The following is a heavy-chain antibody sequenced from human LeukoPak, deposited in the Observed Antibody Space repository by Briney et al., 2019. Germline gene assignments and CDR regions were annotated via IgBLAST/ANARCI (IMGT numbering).Heavy chain of an antibody. CDR2: ITSSGGDT. V-gene: IGHV3-23*01. D-gene: IGHD2-2*01. CDR3: AKLIPPVDCSRTSCYGFDY. CDR1: GFAFSSYA. Sequence: PGGSLRLSCAVSGFAFSSYAMSWVRQAPGKGLEWVSAITSSGGDTYYTDSVRGRFTVSRDNSKNTLYLQMNSLRAEDTAVYYCAKLIPPVDCSRTSCYGFDYWGQGTLVIVSS. J-gene: IGHJ4*02.